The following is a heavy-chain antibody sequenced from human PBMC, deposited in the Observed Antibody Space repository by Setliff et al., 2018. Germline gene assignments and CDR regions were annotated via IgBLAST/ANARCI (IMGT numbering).Heavy chain of an antibody. CDR3: ARAPPKIVVTVAALDY. CDR1: GYTFRSYG. CDR2: ISAYNGFI. J-gene: IGHJ4*02. V-gene: IGHV1-18*01. Sequence: ASVKVSCKASGYTFRSYGISWVRQAPGQGLEWMGWISAYNGFIVYAQKSQGRVTMTTDTSTSTAYMELRSLRSDDTAVYYCARAPPKIVVTVAALDYWGQGALVTVSS. D-gene: IGHD2-15*01.